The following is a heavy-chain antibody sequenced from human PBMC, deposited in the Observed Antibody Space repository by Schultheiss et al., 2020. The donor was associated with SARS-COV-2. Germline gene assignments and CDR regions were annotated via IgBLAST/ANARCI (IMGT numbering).Heavy chain of an antibody. J-gene: IGHJ5*02. CDR1: GGSISSGGYY. Sequence: SETLSLTCTVSGGSISSGGYYWSWIRQHPGKGLEWIGYIYYSGSTNYNPSLKSRVTISVDKSKNQFSLKLSSVTAADTAVYYCARVHYDFWSGYPWGFDPWGQGTLVTVSS. CDR2: IYYSGST. CDR3: ARVHYDFWSGYPWGFDP. D-gene: IGHD3-3*01. V-gene: IGHV4-31*03.